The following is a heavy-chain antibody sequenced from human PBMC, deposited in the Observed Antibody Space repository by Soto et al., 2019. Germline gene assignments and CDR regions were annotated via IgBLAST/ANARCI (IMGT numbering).Heavy chain of an antibody. CDR1: GYSFTSYW. Sequence: GESLKISCKGSGYSFTSYWISWVRQMPGKGLEWMGRIDPSDSYTNYSPSFQGHVTISADKSISTAYLQWSSLKASDTAMYYCARHYYGSGSYYWSPYYYGMDVWGQGTTVTVSS. CDR3: ARHYYGSGSYYWSPYYYGMDV. J-gene: IGHJ6*02. D-gene: IGHD3-10*01. V-gene: IGHV5-10-1*01. CDR2: IDPSDSYT.